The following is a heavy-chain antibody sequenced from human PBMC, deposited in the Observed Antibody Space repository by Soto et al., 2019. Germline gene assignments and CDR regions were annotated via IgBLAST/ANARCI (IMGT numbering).Heavy chain of an antibody. J-gene: IGHJ4*02. V-gene: IGHV3-11*01. Sequence: PGGSLRLSCAASEFTFSDYYMSLIRQAPGKGLEWVSYISSSGTIIYYADSVKGRFTISRDNAKNSLYLQMNSLRAEDTAVYYCARDLGYYDSSGYFDYWGRGTMVTVSS. CDR2: ISSSGTII. CDR3: ARDLGYYDSSGYFDY. CDR1: EFTFSDYY. D-gene: IGHD3-22*01.